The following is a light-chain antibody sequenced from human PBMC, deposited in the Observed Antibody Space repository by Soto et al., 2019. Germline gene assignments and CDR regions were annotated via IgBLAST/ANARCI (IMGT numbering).Light chain of an antibody. J-gene: IGLJ3*02. CDR1: SSNIGRGYD. CDR3: QTFDSTLTISWV. Sequence: QSVLTQPPSVSGAPGQTVTISCTGSSSNIGRGYDVHWYQQVPGSAPRLLLSGDSNRPSGVPDRFSGSRPGTSASLAITGLQAEDEADYYCQTFDSTLTISWVFGGGTKLTVL. V-gene: IGLV1-40*01. CDR2: GDS.